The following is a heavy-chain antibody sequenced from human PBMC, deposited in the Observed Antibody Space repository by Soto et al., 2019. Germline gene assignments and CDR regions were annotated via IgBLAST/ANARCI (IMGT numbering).Heavy chain of an antibody. V-gene: IGHV4-39*01. CDR1: GDSINSDKYY. Sequence: SETLSLTCSVSGDSINSDKYYWGWIRQPPGKGLEWIGSIYFRGNTYYNTFLQTRVTISLDKSKSQFSLKLNSVTAADSSVYFCARLEGLATISYYFDFWGQGALVTVSS. J-gene: IGHJ4*02. CDR3: ARLEGLATISYYFDF. D-gene: IGHD3-9*01. CDR2: IYFRGNT.